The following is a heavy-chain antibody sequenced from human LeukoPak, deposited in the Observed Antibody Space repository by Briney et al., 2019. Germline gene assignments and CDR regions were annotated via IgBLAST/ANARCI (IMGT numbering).Heavy chain of an antibody. CDR1: GYTLTELS. V-gene: IGHV1-24*01. CDR3: ATMPTPRYFDWLLYGYYYYGMDV. D-gene: IGHD3-9*01. Sequence: ASVKVSCKVSGYTLTELSMHWVRQAPGKGLEWMGGFDPEDGETIYAQKFQGRVTMTEDTSTDTAYMELSSLRSEDTAVYYCATMPTPRYFDWLLYGYYYYGMDVWGQGTTVTVSS. CDR2: FDPEDGET. J-gene: IGHJ6*02.